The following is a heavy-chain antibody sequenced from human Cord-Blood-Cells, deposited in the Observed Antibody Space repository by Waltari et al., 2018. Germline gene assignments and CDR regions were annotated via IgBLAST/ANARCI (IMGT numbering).Heavy chain of an antibody. J-gene: IGHJ5*02. CDR2: INHSGST. CDR3: ARGGGTSEWYNWFDP. Sequence: QVQLQQWGAGLLKPSETLSLTCAVYGGSFSGYYWSCTRHPPGKGLEWIGEINHSGSTNYNPSLKSRVTISVDTSKNQFSLKLSSVTAADTAVYYCARGGGTSEWYNWFDPWGQGTLVTVSS. CDR1: GGSFSGYY. V-gene: IGHV4-34*01. D-gene: IGHD3-3*01.